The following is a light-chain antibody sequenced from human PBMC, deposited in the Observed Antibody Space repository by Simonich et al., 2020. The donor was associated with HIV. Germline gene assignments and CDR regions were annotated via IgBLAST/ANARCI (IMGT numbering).Light chain of an antibody. Sequence: QSVLTQPPSVPGAPGQRVTISCTGSSSNIGAGYDVHWYQQLPGTAPNLLIYSNSNRPSGVPDRFSGSKSGTSASLAITGLQAEDEADYYCQSYDSSLSGVVFGGGTKLTVL. J-gene: IGLJ2*01. CDR1: SSNIGAGYD. CDR3: QSYDSSLSGVV. CDR2: SNS. V-gene: IGLV1-40*01.